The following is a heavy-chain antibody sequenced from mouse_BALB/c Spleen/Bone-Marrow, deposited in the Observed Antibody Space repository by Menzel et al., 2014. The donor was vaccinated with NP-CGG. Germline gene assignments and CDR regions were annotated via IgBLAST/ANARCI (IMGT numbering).Heavy chain of an antibody. CDR1: GFTFSSYG. J-gene: IGHJ1*01. CDR3: ARRGFDNSYWYFGV. V-gene: IGHV5-6*02. Sequence: EVKVVESGGDLVKPGGSLKLSCAASGFTFSSYGMSWVRQTPDKSLEWVATISSGGSHTYYPDSVKGRFTISRDNAKNTLYLRMGSLKSEDTAIYYCARRGFDNSYWYFGVWGAGTTVTVSS. CDR2: ISSGGSHT.